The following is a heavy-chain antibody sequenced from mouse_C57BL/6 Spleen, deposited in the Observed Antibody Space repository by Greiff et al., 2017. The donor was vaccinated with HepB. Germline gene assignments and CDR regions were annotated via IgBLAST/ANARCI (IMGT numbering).Heavy chain of an antibody. CDR1: GYTFTSYW. Sequence: QVQLQQPGAELVKPGASVKMSCKASGYTFTSYWITWVKQRPGQGLEWIGNINPSNGGTNYNEKFKSKATLTVDKSSSTAYMQLSSLTSEDSAVYYCARDSNRCMDYWGQGTSVTVSS. CDR2: INPSNGGT. D-gene: IGHD2-5*01. CDR3: ARDSNRCMDY. V-gene: IGHV1-53*01. J-gene: IGHJ4*01.